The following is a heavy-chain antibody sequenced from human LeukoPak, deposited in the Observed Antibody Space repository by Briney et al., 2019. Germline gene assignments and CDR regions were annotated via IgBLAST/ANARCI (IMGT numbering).Heavy chain of an antibody. J-gene: IGHJ4*02. CDR1: GGSIRGGGYY. CDR2: LYSNGNT. Sequence: SETLSLTCSFSGGSIRGGGYYWGWVRQPPGKGLEWIASLYSNGNTFYNPSLKNRVTISEESSKSQFSLKLRTVTAADTAVYFCWRAADHWGQGILVTVSS. V-gene: IGHV4-39*01. CDR3: WRAADH.